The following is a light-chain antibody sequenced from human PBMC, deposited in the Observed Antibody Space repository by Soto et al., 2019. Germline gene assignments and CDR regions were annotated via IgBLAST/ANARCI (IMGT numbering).Light chain of an antibody. V-gene: IGLV2-23*02. CDR2: EVS. CDR3: CSYAGSSTVV. CDR1: SSDVGSYNL. Sequence: QSVLTQPASVSGSPGQSSTISCTGTSSDVGSYNLVSWYQQHPGKAPKLMIYEVSKRPSGVSNRFSGSKSGNTASLTISGLQAEDEADYYCCSYAGSSTVVFGGRTKLTVL. J-gene: IGLJ2*01.